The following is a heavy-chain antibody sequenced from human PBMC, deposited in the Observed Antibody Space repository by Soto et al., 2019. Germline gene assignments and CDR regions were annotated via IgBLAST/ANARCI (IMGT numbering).Heavy chain of an antibody. Sequence: QVQLVQSGAEVMKPGASVKVSCKASGYTFTTYGVSWVRQAPGQGREWMGWISAYIGNTHYAQKFQGRVTMTTDTSTSTAYMELRRLRSADTAVYYCARDIYNSSGYYYPYYFDYWGQGTLVSVSS. J-gene: IGHJ4*02. CDR3: ARDIYNSSGYYYPYYFDY. D-gene: IGHD3-22*01. V-gene: IGHV1-18*01. CDR2: ISAYIGNT. CDR1: GYTFTTYG.